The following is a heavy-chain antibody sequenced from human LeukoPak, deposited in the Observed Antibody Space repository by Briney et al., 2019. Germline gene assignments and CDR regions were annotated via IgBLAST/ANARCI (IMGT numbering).Heavy chain of an antibody. CDR1: GLTFSSYA. Sequence: GGSLRLSCAASGLTFSSYAMSWVRQAPGKGLEWVSAISGSGGSTYYADSVKGRFTISRDNSKNTLYLQMNSLRAEDTAVYYCAKSTAMVNYFDYWGQGTLVTVSS. J-gene: IGHJ4*02. D-gene: IGHD5-18*01. V-gene: IGHV3-23*01. CDR2: ISGSGGST. CDR3: AKSTAMVNYFDY.